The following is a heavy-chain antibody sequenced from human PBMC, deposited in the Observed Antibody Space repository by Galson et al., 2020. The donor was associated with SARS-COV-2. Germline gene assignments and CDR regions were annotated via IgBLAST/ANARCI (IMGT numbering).Heavy chain of an antibody. J-gene: IGHJ6*02. D-gene: IGHD3-3*01. CDR3: ARRITIFGSGMGV. CDR2: INPNSGGT. V-gene: IGHV1-2*02. Sequence: ASVKVSCKASGYTFTSYYMHWVRQAPGQGLESMGWINPNSGGTNYAQKFQGRVTMTRDTSISTAYMELSRLRSDDTAVYYCARRITIFGSGMGVWGQGITVTVSS. CDR1: GYTFTSYY.